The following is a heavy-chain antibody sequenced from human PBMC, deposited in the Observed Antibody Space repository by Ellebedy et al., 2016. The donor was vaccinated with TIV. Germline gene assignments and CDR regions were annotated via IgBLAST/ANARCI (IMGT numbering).Heavy chain of an antibody. D-gene: IGHD3-16*01. CDR2: IIPIFGTA. J-gene: IGHJ4*02. CDR3: ASAPHYDYVWGSSFDY. Sequence: SVKVSCXASGGTFSSYAISWVRQAPGQGLEWMGGIIPIFGTANYAQKFQGRVTITADESTSTAYMELSSLRSEDTAVYYCASAPHYDYVWGSSFDYWGQGTLVTVSS. V-gene: IGHV1-69*13. CDR1: GGTFSSYA.